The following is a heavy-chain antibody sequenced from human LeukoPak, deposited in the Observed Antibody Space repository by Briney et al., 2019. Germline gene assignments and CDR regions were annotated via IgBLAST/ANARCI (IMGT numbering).Heavy chain of an antibody. J-gene: IGHJ6*02. CDR2: MNPNSGNT. CDR3: ARTRWELLQGYYYYYYGMDV. V-gene: IGHV1-8*01. Sequence: ASVKVSCKASGYTFTSYDINWVRQAPGQGLEWMGWMNPNSGNTGYAQKFQGRVTMTRNTSISTAYMELSSLRSEDTAVYYCARTRWELLQGYYYYYYGMDVWGQGTTVTVSS. CDR1: GYTFTSYD. D-gene: IGHD1-26*01.